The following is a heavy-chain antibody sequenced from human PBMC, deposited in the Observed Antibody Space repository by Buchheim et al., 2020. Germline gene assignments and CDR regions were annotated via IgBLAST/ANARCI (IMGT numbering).Heavy chain of an antibody. CDR2: IIPIVGIA. CDR1: GDTFSSYS. J-gene: IGHJ4*02. V-gene: IGHV1-69*02. CDR3: ASGSDSYYSTGAGLGY. Sequence: QDQLVQSGAEVKKPGSSVKVSYKASGDTFSSYSITWVRQAPGQGLEWMGRIIPIVGIANYAQKFQARVTLTADKSTITAYMELSSLRSDDTAVYYCASGSDSYYSTGAGLGYWGQGTL. D-gene: IGHD2-8*02.